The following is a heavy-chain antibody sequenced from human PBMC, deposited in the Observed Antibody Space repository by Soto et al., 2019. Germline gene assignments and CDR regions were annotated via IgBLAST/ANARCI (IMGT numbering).Heavy chain of an antibody. Sequence: SETLSLTCTVPGGSISSGGYYCSWIRQHPGKGLEWIGYIYYSGSTYYNPSLKSRVSISVDTSKNQFSLKLSSVTAADTAVYYCALRLGGPGRLYFDYWGQGTLVTVS. CDR1: GGSISSGGYY. J-gene: IGHJ4*02. D-gene: IGHD3-16*01. CDR2: IYYSGST. V-gene: IGHV4-31*03. CDR3: ALRLGGPGRLYFDY.